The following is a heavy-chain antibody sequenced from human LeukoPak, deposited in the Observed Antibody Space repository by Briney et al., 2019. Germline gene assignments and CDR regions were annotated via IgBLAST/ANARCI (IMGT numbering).Heavy chain of an antibody. CDR2: INPNSGGT. CDR3: ARDLLDSSGYRIRPIDY. Sequence: ASVKVSCKASGYTFTGYYMHWVRQAPGQGLEWMGWINPNSGGTNYAQKFQGRVTMTRDTSISTAYMELSRLRSDDTAVYYCARDLLDSSGYRIRPIDYWGQGTLVTVSS. V-gene: IGHV1-2*02. D-gene: IGHD3-22*01. CDR1: GYTFTGYY. J-gene: IGHJ4*02.